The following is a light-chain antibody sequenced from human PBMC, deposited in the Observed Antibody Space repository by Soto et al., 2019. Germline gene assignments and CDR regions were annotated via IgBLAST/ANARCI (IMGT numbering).Light chain of an antibody. CDR1: QGLRSN. J-gene: IGKJ3*01. V-gene: IGKV3-15*01. CDR2: GAS. Sequence: EIVMTQSPATLSVSPGERATLSCRASQGLRSNLAWYQQKPGQAPRLLIDGASTRATGIPARFSGSGSGTEFNLTITSLQSEDVAIYYCQQYIDWPPTFGPGTTVDIK. CDR3: QQYIDWPPT.